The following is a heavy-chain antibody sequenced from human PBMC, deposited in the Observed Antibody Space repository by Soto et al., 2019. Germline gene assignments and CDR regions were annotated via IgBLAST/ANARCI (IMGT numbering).Heavy chain of an antibody. CDR3: ARAYSDSSGYTHGMDG. D-gene: IGHD3-22*01. V-gene: IGHV3-33*01. Sequence: GGSRRLSCAASGFTFSSYGMHWVRQAPGKGLEWVSVIWYDGSNKYYADSVKGRFTISRENSRNTLYLQMNSLRAEDTAVYYCARAYSDSSGYTHGMDGWRKGPTVTVSS. CDR1: GFTFSSYG. J-gene: IGHJ6*04. CDR2: IWYDGSNK.